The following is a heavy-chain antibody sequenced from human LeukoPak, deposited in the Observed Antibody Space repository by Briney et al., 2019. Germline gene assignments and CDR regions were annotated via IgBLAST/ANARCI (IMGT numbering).Heavy chain of an antibody. CDR1: GVSISRYY. D-gene: IGHD6-13*01. CDR2: IYYSGTT. J-gene: IGHJ4*02. V-gene: IGHV4-59*01. CDR3: ARGVYIAAAQYGY. Sequence: SETLSLTCTVSGVSISRYYWSWVRQPPGKGLEWIGYIYYSGTTNYNPSLKSRVTISVDTSKNQFSLKLSSVTAADTAVYYCARGVYIAAAQYGYWGQGTLVTVSS.